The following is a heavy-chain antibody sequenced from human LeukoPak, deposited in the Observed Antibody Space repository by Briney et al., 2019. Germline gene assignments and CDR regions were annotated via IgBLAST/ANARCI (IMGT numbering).Heavy chain of an antibody. V-gene: IGHV3-15*01. CDR2: IKSKTGGGTT. CDR1: GFTFSNAW. D-gene: IGHD2-21*02. Sequence: GGSLRLSCAVSGFTFSNAWMSWVRQAPGKGLEWVGRIKSKTGGGTTDYAAPVKGRFTISRDDSKNTLCLQMNSLKTEDTAVYYCTTSGQCGGDCYSDYWGQGTLVTVSS. J-gene: IGHJ4*02. CDR3: TTSGQCGGDCYSDY.